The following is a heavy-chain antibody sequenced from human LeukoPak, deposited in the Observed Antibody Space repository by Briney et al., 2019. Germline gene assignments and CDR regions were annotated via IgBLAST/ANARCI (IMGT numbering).Heavy chain of an antibody. CDR3: AKDRITMAPKPDWFDP. CDR1: GFTFSSYA. J-gene: IGHJ5*02. D-gene: IGHD3-10*01. CDR2: ISGSGGST. Sequence: GGSLRLSCAASGFTFSSYAMSWVRPAPGKGLDWVSAISGSGGSTYYADSVKGRFTISRDNSKNTLYLQMNSLRAEDTAVYYCAKDRITMAPKPDWFDPWGQGTLVTVSS. V-gene: IGHV3-23*01.